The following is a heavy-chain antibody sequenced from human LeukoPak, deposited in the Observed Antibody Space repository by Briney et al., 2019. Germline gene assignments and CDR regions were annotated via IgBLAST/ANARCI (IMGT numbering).Heavy chain of an antibody. CDR3: ARGPVVVTPPAYFDY. Sequence: ASVKVSCRASGYTFTGYYMHWVRQAPGQGLEWMGWINPNSGGTNYAQKFQGWVTMTRDTSISTAYMELSRLRSDDTAVYYCARGPVVVTPPAYFDYWGQGTLVTVSS. J-gene: IGHJ4*02. D-gene: IGHD2-21*02. CDR1: GYTFTGYY. CDR2: INPNSGGT. V-gene: IGHV1-2*04.